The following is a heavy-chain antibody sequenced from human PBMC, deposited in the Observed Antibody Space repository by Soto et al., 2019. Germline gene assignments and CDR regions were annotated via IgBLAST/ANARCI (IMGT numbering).Heavy chain of an antibody. CDR2: LYYSGNT. CDR1: GGSISRSSYS. V-gene: IGHV4-39*01. CDR3: ASGPGYSSSWYRTDYGMDV. D-gene: IGHD6-13*01. Sequence: PSETLSLTCTVSGGSISRSSYSWAWIRQPPGKGLEWIGTLYYSGNTYYNPSLKSRVTISVDTSKNQFSLKLSSVTAADTAVYYCASGPGYSSSWYRTDYGMDVWGQGTTVTVSS. J-gene: IGHJ6*02.